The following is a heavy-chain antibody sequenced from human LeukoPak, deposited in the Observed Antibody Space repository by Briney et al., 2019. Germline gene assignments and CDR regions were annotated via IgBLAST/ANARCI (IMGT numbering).Heavy chain of an antibody. Sequence: SETLSLTCTVSGYSISSGYYWGWIRQPPGKGLEWIGSNYHSGSTYYNPSLKSRVTISVDTSKNQFSLKLSSVTAADTAVYYCARTSRERINWFDPWGQGTLVTVSS. CDR3: ARTSRERINWFDP. V-gene: IGHV4-38-2*02. CDR2: NYHSGST. J-gene: IGHJ5*02. CDR1: GYSISSGYY. D-gene: IGHD1-1*01.